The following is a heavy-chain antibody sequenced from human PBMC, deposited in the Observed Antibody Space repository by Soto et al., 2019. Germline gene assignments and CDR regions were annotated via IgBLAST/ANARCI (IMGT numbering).Heavy chain of an antibody. CDR3: ARQAGYGDYGPTIFDY. CDR2: IFYSGST. CDR1: GGSISTSRSY. V-gene: IGHV4-39*01. J-gene: IGHJ4*02. D-gene: IGHD4-17*01. Sequence: PSETLSLTCNVSGGSISTSRSYWAWIRQPPGKGLEWLANIFYSGSTYYNPSLASRITVSVDTSKNEFSLKLRSVTAADTALYYCARQAGYGDYGPTIFDYWGQGTLVTVSS.